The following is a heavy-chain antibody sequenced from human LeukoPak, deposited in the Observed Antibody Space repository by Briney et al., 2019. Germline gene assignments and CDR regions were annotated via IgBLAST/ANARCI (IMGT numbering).Heavy chain of an antibody. V-gene: IGHV1-2*06. CDR1: GYTFTGYY. CDR3: ARAAPGEWELPPPEPRQFDY. D-gene: IGHD1-26*01. CDR2: INPNSGVT. J-gene: IGHJ4*02. Sequence: ASVKVSCKASGYTFTGYYMHWVRQAPGQGLEWMGRINPNSGVTNYAQKFQGRVTMTRDTSISTAYMELSRLRSDDTAVYYCARAAPGEWELPPPEPRQFDYWGQGTLVTVSS.